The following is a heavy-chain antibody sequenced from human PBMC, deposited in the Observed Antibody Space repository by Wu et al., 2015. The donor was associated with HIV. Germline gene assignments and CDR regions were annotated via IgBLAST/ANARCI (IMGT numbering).Heavy chain of an antibody. D-gene: IGHD6-19*01. CDR1: GYTFTGFY. CDR2: INPHSGGT. J-gene: IGHJ6*02. CDR3: VRDQQWPTEYYHYYGMDV. V-gene: IGHV1-2*02. Sequence: QVQLEQSGAEVKKPGASMKVSCKTSGYTFTGFYIHWVRQAPGQGLEWMGWINPHSGGTNFAQKFQGRFTMTTDTSTSTAYMELRSLRSDDTAVYYCVRDQQWPTEYYHYYGMDVWGQGTTVTVSS.